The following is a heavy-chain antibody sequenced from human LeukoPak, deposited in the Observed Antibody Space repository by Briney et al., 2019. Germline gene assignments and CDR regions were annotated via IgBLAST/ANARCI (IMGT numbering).Heavy chain of an antibody. J-gene: IGHJ4*02. V-gene: IGHV3-21*01. CDR2: ISSSSSYI. Sequence: GGSLRLSCAASGFTFSSYSMNWVRRAPGKGLEWVSSISSSSSYIYYADSVKGRFTISTDNGKNSLYLQMNSLRAEDTAVYYCARADLIVGASFDYWGQGTLVTVSS. D-gene: IGHD1-26*01. CDR1: GFTFSSYS. CDR3: ARADLIVGASFDY.